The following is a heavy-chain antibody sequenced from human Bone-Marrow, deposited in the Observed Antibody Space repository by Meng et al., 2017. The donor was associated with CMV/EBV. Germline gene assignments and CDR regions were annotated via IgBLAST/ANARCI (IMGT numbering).Heavy chain of an antibody. J-gene: IGHJ3*02. D-gene: IGHD1-7*01. CDR2: ISSSGSTI. V-gene: IGHV3-11*04. Sequence: GGSLRLSCAASGFTFSDYYMSWIRQAPGKGLEWVSYISSSGSTIYYADSVKGRFTISRDNAKNSLYLQMNSLRAEDTAVYYCARERTTAVNDAFDIWGQGTMVTVPS. CDR3: ARERTTAVNDAFDI. CDR1: GFTFSDYY.